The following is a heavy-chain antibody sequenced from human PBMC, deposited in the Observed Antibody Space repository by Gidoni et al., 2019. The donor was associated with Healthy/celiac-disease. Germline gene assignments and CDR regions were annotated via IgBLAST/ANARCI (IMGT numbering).Heavy chain of an antibody. V-gene: IGHV1-8*01. CDR2: MNPNSGNT. J-gene: IGHJ6*02. CDR3: ARGVTYYYYYYGMDV. D-gene: IGHD2-21*02. CDR1: GYTFTSYD. Sequence: QVQLVQSGAEVKKPGASVKVSCKASGYTFTSYDINWVRQATGQGLAWMGWMNPNSGNTGYAQKFQGRVTMTRNTSIRTAYMELSSLRSEDTAVYYCARGVTYYYYYYGMDVWGQGTTVTVSS.